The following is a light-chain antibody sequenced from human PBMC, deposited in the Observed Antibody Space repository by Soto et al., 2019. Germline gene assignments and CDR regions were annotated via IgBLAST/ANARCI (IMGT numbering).Light chain of an antibody. CDR2: GNS. V-gene: IGLV1-40*01. J-gene: IGLJ3*02. CDR1: SSNIGAGYD. Sequence: QSVLTQPPSVSGAPGQRVTISCTGSSSNIGAGYDVHWYQQLPGTAPKLLIYGNSNRPSGVPDRFSGSKSGTSASLAITGLQAEDEADYYCQSYDSSLSGWVFGEGTKLTV. CDR3: QSYDSSLSGWV.